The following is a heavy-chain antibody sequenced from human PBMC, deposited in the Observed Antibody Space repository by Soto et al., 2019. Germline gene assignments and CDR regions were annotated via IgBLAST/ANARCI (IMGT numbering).Heavy chain of an antibody. CDR3: AARETRTGGPV. J-gene: IGHJ6*04. CDR2: ISLNGDI. D-gene: IGHD2-8*02. Sequence: QVQLQESGPGLVESSGTLSLTCAVYGGSITSGHWWTWVRQSPGKGLEWIGEISLNGDINYSPSLHGRVTVSMETSRIPLSLRLTSVTAADTAVYYCAARETRTGGPVWGTGTVVTVSS. CDR1: GGSITSGHW. V-gene: IGHV4-4*02.